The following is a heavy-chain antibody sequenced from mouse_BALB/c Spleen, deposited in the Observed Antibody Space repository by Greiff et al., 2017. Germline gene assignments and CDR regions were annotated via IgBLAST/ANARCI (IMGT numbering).Heavy chain of an antibody. CDR2: ISDGGSYT. J-gene: IGHJ4*01. CDR3: ARGLVYAMDY. Sequence: EVQVVESGGGLVKPGGSLKLSCAASGFTFSDYYMYWVRQTPEKRLEWVATISDGGSYTYYPDSVKGRFTISRDNAKNNLYLQMSSLKSEDTAMYYCARGLVYAMDYWGQGTSVTVSS. V-gene: IGHV5-4*02. D-gene: IGHD3-3*01. CDR1: GFTFSDYY.